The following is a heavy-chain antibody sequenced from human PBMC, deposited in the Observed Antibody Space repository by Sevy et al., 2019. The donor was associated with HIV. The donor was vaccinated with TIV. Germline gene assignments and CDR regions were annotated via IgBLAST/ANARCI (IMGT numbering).Heavy chain of an antibody. CDR1: GFTFSSYW. J-gene: IGHJ4*02. CDR2: IKQDGSEK. CDR3: ARDPGRYCSGGSCYSYFDY. Sequence: GESLKISCAASGFTFSSYWMSWVRQAPGKGLEWVANIKQDGSEKYYVDSVKGRFTISRDNAKNSLYLQMNSLRAEDTAVYYCARDPGRYCSGGSCYSYFDYWGQGTLVTVSS. D-gene: IGHD2-15*01. V-gene: IGHV3-7*01.